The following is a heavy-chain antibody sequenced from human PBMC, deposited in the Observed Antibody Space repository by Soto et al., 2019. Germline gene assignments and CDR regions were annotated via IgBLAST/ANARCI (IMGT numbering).Heavy chain of an antibody. D-gene: IGHD2-2*01. CDR3: ARFGPETPVPAAAIPSLNSFSYGMDV. Sequence: SVKVSRKASGGTVSSYAISWVRQAPGQGLEWMGGIIPIFGTASYAQKFQGRVTITADKSTSTAYMELSSLRSEDTAVYYCARFGPETPVPAAAIPSLNSFSYGMDVCRPAPPVPFSS. CDR2: IIPIFGTA. J-gene: IGHJ6*02. V-gene: IGHV1-69*06. CDR1: GGTVSSYA.